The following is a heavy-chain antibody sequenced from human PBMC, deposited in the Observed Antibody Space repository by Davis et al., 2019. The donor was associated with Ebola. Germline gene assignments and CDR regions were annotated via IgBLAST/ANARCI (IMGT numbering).Heavy chain of an antibody. CDR1: GFTFSSYC. D-gene: IGHD1-26*01. Sequence: GGSLRLSCAASGFTFSSYCMHWVRQAPGNALEWVAVISYDGSNKYYADSVKGRFTISRDNSKNTLYLQMNSLRAEDTAVYYCANPGGATGAFDIWGQGTMVTVSS. V-gene: IGHV3-30*18. J-gene: IGHJ3*02. CDR3: ANPGGATGAFDI. CDR2: ISYDGSNK.